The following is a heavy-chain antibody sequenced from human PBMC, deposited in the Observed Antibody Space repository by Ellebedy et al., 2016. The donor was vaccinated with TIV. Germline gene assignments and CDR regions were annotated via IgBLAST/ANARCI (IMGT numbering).Heavy chain of an antibody. CDR2: IYYSGST. CDR3: ARGGGSSGWYRRYYFDY. D-gene: IGHD6-19*01. V-gene: IGHV4-59*01. J-gene: IGHJ4*02. CDR1: GGSISSYY. Sequence: SETLSLXXTVSGGSISSYYWSWIRQPPGKGLEWIGYIYYSGSTNYNPSLKSRVTISVDTSKNQFSLKLSSVTAADTAVYYCARGGGSSGWYRRYYFDYWGQGTLVTVSS.